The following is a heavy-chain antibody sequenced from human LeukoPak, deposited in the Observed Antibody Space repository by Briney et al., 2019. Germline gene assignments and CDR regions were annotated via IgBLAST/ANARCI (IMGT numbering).Heavy chain of an antibody. J-gene: IGHJ4*02. Sequence: GGSLRLSCAASGFTFSSYEINWVRQAPGKGREGVSYISSSGSTIYYADSWKGRFTISRDNAKNSLYLQMNSLRAEDTAVYYCASWGWDHWAYYWGQGTLVTVSS. CDR2: ISSSGSTI. CDR1: GFTFSSYE. CDR3: ASWGWDHWAYY. V-gene: IGHV3-48*03. D-gene: IGHD6-19*01.